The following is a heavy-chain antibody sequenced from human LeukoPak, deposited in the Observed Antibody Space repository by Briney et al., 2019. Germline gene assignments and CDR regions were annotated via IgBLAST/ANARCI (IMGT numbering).Heavy chain of an antibody. D-gene: IGHD6-19*01. V-gene: IGHV3-73*01. CDR2: IRSKANSYAT. J-gene: IGHJ4*02. Sequence: PGGSLRLSCAASGFTFSGSAMHWVRQASGKGLEWVGRIRSKANSYATAYAASVKGRFTISRDDSKNTAYLQMNSLKTEDTAVYYCTTLLQRLSTFDYWGQGTLVTVSS. CDR1: GFTFSGSA. CDR3: TTLLQRLSTFDY.